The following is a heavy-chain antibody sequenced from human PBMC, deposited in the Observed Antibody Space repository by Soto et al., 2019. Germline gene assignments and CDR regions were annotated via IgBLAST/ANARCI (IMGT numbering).Heavy chain of an antibody. D-gene: IGHD1-26*01. CDR2: IYYSGST. Sequence: PSETLSLTCTVSGGSISSYYWSWIRQPPGKGLEWIGYIYYSGSTNYNPSLKSRVTISVDTSKNQFSLKLSSVTAADTAVYYCARESPWGGANYWGQGTLVTVSS. J-gene: IGHJ4*02. V-gene: IGHV4-59*01. CDR3: ARESPWGGANY. CDR1: GGSISSYY.